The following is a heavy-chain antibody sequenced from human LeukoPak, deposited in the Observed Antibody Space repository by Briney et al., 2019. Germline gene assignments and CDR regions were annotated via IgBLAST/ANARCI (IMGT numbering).Heavy chain of an antibody. CDR3: ARGGGDCYTSTQGFDY. CDR1: GFTFSSYA. D-gene: IGHD2-21*02. CDR2: ISYDGNHI. Sequence: GRSLRLSCAASGFTFSSYAMHWVRQAPGKGLEWVAVISYDGNHIFYADSVKGRFTISRDNSKNTLYLQMNSLTTEDTAVYYCARGGGDCYTSTQGFDYWGQGTLVTVYS. V-gene: IGHV3-30*04. J-gene: IGHJ4*02.